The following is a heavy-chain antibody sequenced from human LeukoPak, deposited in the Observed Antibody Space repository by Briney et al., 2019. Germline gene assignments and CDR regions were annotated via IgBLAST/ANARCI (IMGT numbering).Heavy chain of an antibody. CDR2: IWSDGTDK. CDR1: GFTFSHYG. Sequence: GGSLRLSCATSGFTFSHYGMHWVREAPGKGLEWVAVIWSDGTDKYYGDSVKGRFTISRDNSKKTVYLQMNSLRVEDTAVYYCAKDAQRGFDFSNSLESWGQGTLVTVSS. J-gene: IGHJ4*02. V-gene: IGHV3-33*06. D-gene: IGHD4-11*01. CDR3: AKDAQRGFDFSNSLES.